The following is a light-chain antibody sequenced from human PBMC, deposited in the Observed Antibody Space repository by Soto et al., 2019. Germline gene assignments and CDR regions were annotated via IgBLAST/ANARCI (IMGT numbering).Light chain of an antibody. V-gene: IGLV1-47*01. CDR1: SSNIGSNY. CDR3: AAWDDSLSGSYV. Sequence: QSVLNPPPSASGTPGPRVTISFFGNSSNIGSNYVYWYQQLPGTAPKLLIYRNNQRPSGVPDRFSGSKSGTSASLAISGLRSEDEADYYCAAWDDSLSGSYVFGTGTKVTVL. J-gene: IGLJ1*01. CDR2: RNN.